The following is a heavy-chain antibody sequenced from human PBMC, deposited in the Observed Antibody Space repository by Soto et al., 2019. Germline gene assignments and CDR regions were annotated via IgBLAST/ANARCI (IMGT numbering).Heavy chain of an antibody. J-gene: IGHJ4*02. Sequence: LRLSCAASGFTFSSFEMNWVRQAPGKGLEWVSYISNSGTTIYYADSVKGRFTISRDNAKNSLYMQMNSLRAEDTAVYYCARDPGYSSGWPIDYWGQGTLVTVSS. CDR3: ARDPGYSSGWPIDY. CDR2: ISNSGTTI. D-gene: IGHD6-19*01. V-gene: IGHV3-48*03. CDR1: GFTFSSFE.